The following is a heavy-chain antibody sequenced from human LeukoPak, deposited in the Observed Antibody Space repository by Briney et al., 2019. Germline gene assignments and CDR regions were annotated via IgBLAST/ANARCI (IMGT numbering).Heavy chain of an antibody. CDR1: GFTFDDYA. Sequence: GRSLRLSCAASGFTFDDYAMHWVRQAPGKGLEWVSGISWNSGSIGYADSVKGRFTISRDNAKNSLYLQMHSLRAEDMALYYCAKATYSGSYGFDYWGQGTLVTVSS. D-gene: IGHD1-26*01. CDR3: AKATYSGSYGFDY. V-gene: IGHV3-9*03. J-gene: IGHJ4*02. CDR2: ISWNSGSI.